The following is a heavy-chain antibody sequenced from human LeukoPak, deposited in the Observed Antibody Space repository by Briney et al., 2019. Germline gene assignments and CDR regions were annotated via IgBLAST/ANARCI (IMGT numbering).Heavy chain of an antibody. Sequence: ASVKVSCKASGYTFTSYDINWVRQATGQGLEWMGWMNPNSGNTGYAQKFQGRVTMTRNTSISTAYMELSSLRSEDTAVYYCARERSGNYRFDYWGQGTLVTVSS. D-gene: IGHD1-26*01. CDR2: MNPNSGNT. V-gene: IGHV1-8*01. CDR1: GYTFTSYD. J-gene: IGHJ4*02. CDR3: ARERSGNYRFDY.